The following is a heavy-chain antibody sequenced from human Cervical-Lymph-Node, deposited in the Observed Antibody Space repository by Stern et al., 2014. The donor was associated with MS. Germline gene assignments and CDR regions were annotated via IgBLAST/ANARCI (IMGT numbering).Heavy chain of an antibody. CDR2: IWYDGSNK. J-gene: IGHJ4*02. CDR1: GFTFSSYG. CDR3: ARDRWAYDILTGIEY. V-gene: IGHV3-33*01. Sequence: VQLEESGGGVVQPGRSLRLSCAASGFTFSSYGMHWVRQAPGKGLEWVAVIWYDGSNKYYADSVKGRFTISRDNSKNTLYLQMNSLRAEDTAVYYCARDRWAYDILTGIEYWGQGTLVTVSS. D-gene: IGHD3-9*01.